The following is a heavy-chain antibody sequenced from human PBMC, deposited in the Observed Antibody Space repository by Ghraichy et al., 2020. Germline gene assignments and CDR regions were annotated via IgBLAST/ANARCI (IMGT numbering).Heavy chain of an antibody. V-gene: IGHV3-23*01. CDR3: AKDLAYSNYPSYFDY. CDR1: GFTFSSYA. CDR2: ISGSGGST. J-gene: IGHJ4*02. D-gene: IGHD4-11*01. Sequence: GSLRLSCAASGFTFSSYAMSWVRQAPGKGLEWVSAISGSGGSTYYADSVKGRFTISRDNSKNTLYLQMNSLRAEDTAVYYCAKDLAYSNYPSYFDYWGQGTLVTVSS.